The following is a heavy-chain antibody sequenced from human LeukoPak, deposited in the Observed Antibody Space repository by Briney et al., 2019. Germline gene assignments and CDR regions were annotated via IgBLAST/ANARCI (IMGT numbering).Heavy chain of an antibody. D-gene: IGHD3-16*02. V-gene: IGHV3-30-3*01. J-gene: IGHJ4*02. Sequence: GGSLGLSCAASGFTFSSYAMHWVRQARGKGLEWVAVISYDGSNKYYADSVKGRFTISRDNSKNTLYLQMNSLRAEDTAVYYCARDMITFGGVIAPIDYWGQGTLVTVSS. CDR3: ARDMITFGGVIAPIDY. CDR2: ISYDGSNK. CDR1: GFTFSSYA.